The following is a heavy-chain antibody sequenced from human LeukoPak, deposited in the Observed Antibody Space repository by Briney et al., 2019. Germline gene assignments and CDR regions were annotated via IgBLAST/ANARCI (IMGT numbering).Heavy chain of an antibody. V-gene: IGHV3-20*04. CDR3: ARDDSSITGTKRH. Sequence: GGSLRLSCAASGFIFDDYGVSWVRQAPGKGLEWVSGINWNGGSTGYADSVKGRFTISRDNAKNSLYLQMNSLRAEDTALYYCARDDSSITGTKRHWGQGTLVTVSS. D-gene: IGHD1-7*01. J-gene: IGHJ4*02. CDR2: INWNGGST. CDR1: GFIFDDYG.